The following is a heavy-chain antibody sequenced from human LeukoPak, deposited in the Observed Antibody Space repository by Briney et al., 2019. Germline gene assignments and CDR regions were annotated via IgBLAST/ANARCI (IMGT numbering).Heavy chain of an antibody. CDR2: IRYDGSNK. J-gene: IGHJ4*02. V-gene: IGHV3-30*02. Sequence: GGSLRLSCAASGFTFTSYGMHWVRQAPGKGLKWVAFIRYDGSNKYYADSVKGRFTISRDNSKNTLYLQMNSLRAEDTAVYYCAKDPMVRGVIGRYFDYWGQGTLVTVSS. CDR1: GFTFTSYG. D-gene: IGHD3-10*01. CDR3: AKDPMVRGVIGRYFDY.